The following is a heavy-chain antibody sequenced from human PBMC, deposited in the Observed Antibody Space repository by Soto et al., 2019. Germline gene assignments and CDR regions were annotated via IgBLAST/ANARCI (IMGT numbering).Heavy chain of an antibody. CDR3: ARDRLRKVTVYGMDV. CDR2: ISYDGSNK. CDR1: GFTFSSYA. D-gene: IGHD2-21*02. J-gene: IGHJ6*02. V-gene: IGHV3-30-3*01. Sequence: PGGSLRLSCAASGFTFSSYAMHWVRQAPGKGLEWVAVISYDGSNKYYADSVKGRFTISRDNSKNTLYLQMNSLRAEDTAVYYCARDRLRKVTVYGMDVWGQGTTVTV.